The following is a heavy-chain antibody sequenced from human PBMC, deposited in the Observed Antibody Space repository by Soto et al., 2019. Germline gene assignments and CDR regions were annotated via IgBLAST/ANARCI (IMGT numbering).Heavy chain of an antibody. CDR2: ISAYNGNT. Sequence: QVQLVQSGAEVKKPGASVKVSCKASGYTFTSYGISWVRQAPGQGLEWMGWISAYNGNTNYAQKLQGRVTMTTDTSTSTAYMELRSLRSDDTAVYYCARDRPGMVRGVTSDAFDLCGQGTMVTVSS. CDR3: ARDRPGMVRGVTSDAFDL. D-gene: IGHD3-10*01. V-gene: IGHV1-18*01. CDR1: GYTFTSYG. J-gene: IGHJ3*01.